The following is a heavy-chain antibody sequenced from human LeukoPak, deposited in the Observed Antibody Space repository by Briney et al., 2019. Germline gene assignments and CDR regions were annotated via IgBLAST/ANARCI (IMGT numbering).Heavy chain of an antibody. D-gene: IGHD4/OR15-4a*01. J-gene: IGHJ4*02. CDR2: ISVSGKDT. Sequence: GGSLRLSCAVSGFTFSSYGMSWVRQAPGKGLEWVSGISVSGKDTYYIDSVKGRFSISRDNSKNTLYLQMNSLRAEDTAVYYCARRAGAYSHPYDYWGQGTLVTVSS. CDR3: ARRAGAYSHPYDY. CDR1: GFTFSSYG. V-gene: IGHV3-23*01.